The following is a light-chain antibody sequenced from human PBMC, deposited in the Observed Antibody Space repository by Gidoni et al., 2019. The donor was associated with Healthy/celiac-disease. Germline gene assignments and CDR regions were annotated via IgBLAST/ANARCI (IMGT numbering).Light chain of an antibody. J-gene: IGKJ5*01. Sequence: VVMMQSPDSLAFSLGERATINCKASQSVLYSSNNKNYLAWYQQKPGQAPKLLIYWASTRESGVPDRFSGSGSGTDFTLTISSLQAEDMAIYYCQQYDSTPSSFGQGTRLEIK. CDR2: WAS. CDR3: QQYDSTPSS. V-gene: IGKV4-1*01. CDR1: QSVLYSSNNKNY.